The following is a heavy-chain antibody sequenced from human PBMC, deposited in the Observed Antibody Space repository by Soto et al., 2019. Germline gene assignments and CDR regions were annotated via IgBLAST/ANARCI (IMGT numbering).Heavy chain of an antibody. J-gene: IGHJ4*02. CDR3: TTAYYDFWSGYLVNFDY. CDR2: IKSKTDGGTT. D-gene: IGHD3-3*01. Sequence: PGGSLRLSCAASGFTFSNAWMSWVRQAPGKGLEWVGRIKSKTDGGTTDYAAPVKGRFTISRDDSKNTLYLQMNSLKTEDTAVYYCTTAYYDFWSGYLVNFDYWGQGTLVTVSS. CDR1: GFTFSNAW. V-gene: IGHV3-15*01.